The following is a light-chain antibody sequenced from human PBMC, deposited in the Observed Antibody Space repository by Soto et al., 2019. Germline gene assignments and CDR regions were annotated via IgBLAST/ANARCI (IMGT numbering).Light chain of an antibody. CDR2: GNS. CDR1: SSNIGAGYD. CDR3: QSYDSSLSGSK. V-gene: IGLV1-40*01. J-gene: IGLJ2*01. Sequence: QSALTQPPSVSGAPGQRVTISCTGSSSNIGAGYDVHWYQQLPGTAPKLLIYGNSNRPSGVPDRFSGSKSGTSASLAITGLQAEDEADYYYQSYDSSLSGSKFGGGTKVTVL.